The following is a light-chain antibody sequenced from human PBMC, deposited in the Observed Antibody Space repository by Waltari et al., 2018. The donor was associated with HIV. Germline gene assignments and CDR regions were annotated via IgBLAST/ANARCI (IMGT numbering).Light chain of an antibody. CDR1: SSDVGGYNY. V-gene: IGLV2-8*01. Sequence: QSALTQPPSASGSPGQSVTISCTGTSSDVGGYNYVSWYQHPPGKAPKLMIYEVSKRPSGVPERFSGSKAGNTASLTVSGLQAEDEADYYCNSYVGSNNYIFGTGTKVTVL. CDR3: NSYVGSNNYI. CDR2: EVS. J-gene: IGLJ1*01.